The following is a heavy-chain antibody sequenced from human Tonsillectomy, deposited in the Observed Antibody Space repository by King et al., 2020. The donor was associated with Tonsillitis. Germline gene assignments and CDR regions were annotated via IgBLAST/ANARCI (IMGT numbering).Heavy chain of an antibody. V-gene: IGHV4-59*11. CDR2: IYYSGST. J-gene: IGHJ2*01. CDR1: GGSISSHY. CDR3: ARAQLYYYDSSGYSRYFDL. Sequence: QLQESGPGLVKPSETLSLTCTVSGGSISSHYWGWIRQSPGKGLEWIGYIYYSGSTNYNPSLKSRVTISVDTSKNQFSLKLSSVTAADTAVYFCARAQLYYYDSSGYSRYFDLWGRGTLVTVSS. D-gene: IGHD3-22*01.